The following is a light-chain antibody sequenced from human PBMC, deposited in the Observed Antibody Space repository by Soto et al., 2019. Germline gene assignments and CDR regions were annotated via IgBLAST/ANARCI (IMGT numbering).Light chain of an antibody. J-gene: IGKJ2*01. V-gene: IGKV1-39*01. CDR3: QQTYNTPYT. CDR2: EAT. CDR1: QTISTY. Sequence: DIQMTQSPSSLSASVGDRVTITCRASQTISTYLHWYQQKPGKAPKLLIYEATRLKSGVPSRFSVSGSGADFTLTISGLQPEDCATYYCQQTYNTPYTFGQGTKLEIK.